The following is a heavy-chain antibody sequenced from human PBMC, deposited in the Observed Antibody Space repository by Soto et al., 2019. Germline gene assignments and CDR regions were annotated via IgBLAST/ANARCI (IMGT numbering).Heavy chain of an antibody. CDR3: ARDYDIFDY. Sequence: ASVKVSCKESGYTFTSYYMHSLQQAPGQGLEWMGIINPSGGSTSYAQKFQGRVTMTRDTSTSTVYMELSSLRSEDTAVYYCARDYDIFDYWGQGTLVNVSS. CDR1: GYTFTSYY. V-gene: IGHV1-46*01. D-gene: IGHD3-9*01. J-gene: IGHJ4*02. CDR2: INPSGGST.